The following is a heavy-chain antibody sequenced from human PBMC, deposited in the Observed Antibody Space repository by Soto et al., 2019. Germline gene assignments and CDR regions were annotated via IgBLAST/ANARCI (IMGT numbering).Heavy chain of an antibody. D-gene: IGHD3-10*01. Sequence: SVKVSCKSSGGTFSSYAISWVRQAPGQGLEWMGGIIPIFGTANYAQKFQGRVTITADKSTSTAYMELSSLRSEDTAVYYCARDGSGSYYYYYYGMDVWGQGTTVTVSS. CDR1: GGTFSSYA. V-gene: IGHV1-69*06. CDR2: IIPIFGTA. CDR3: ARDGSGSYYYYYYGMDV. J-gene: IGHJ6*02.